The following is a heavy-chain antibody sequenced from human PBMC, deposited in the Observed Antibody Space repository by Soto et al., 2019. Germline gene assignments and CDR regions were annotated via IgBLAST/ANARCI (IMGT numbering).Heavy chain of an antibody. Sequence: QVQLVQSGAEVKKPGSSVKVSCKASGGTFSNYAISWVRQAPGQGLEWMGGIIPIFGTANYAQKFQGRVTITADESTSTADMELSSLRSEDTAVYYCARDKRGYNWNWFDYWGQGTLVTVSS. CDR1: GGTFSNYA. D-gene: IGHD1-7*01. J-gene: IGHJ4*02. CDR3: ARDKRGYNWNWFDY. CDR2: IIPIFGTA. V-gene: IGHV1-69*01.